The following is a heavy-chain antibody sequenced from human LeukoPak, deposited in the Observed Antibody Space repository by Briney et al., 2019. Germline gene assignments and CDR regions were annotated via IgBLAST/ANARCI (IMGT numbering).Heavy chain of an antibody. V-gene: IGHV3-23*01. CDR2: IESSGATT. J-gene: IGHJ4*02. CDR3: ARDTYGAPDS. D-gene: IGHD4-17*01. CDR1: GFSFSNAW. Sequence: GGSLRLSCVASGFSFSNAWMNWVRQAPGKGLEWVSLIESSGATTYYADSVKGRFTISRDDSKNTLYLQMNSLRAEDTALYYCARDTYGAPDSWGQGTLVTVSS.